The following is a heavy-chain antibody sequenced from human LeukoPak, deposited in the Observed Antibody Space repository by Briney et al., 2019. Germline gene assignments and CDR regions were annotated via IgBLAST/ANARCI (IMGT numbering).Heavy chain of an antibody. CDR1: GGSFSGYY. D-gene: IGHD6-19*01. V-gene: IGHV4-34*01. CDR3: ARGYVRWLVRGGYFDY. J-gene: IGHJ4*02. CDR2: INHSGST. Sequence: ASETLSLTCAVYGGSFSGYYWSWIRQPPGKGLEWIGEINHSGSTNYNPSLKSRVTISVDTSKNQFSLKLSSVTAADTAVYYCARGYVRWLVRGGYFDYWGQGTLVTVSS.